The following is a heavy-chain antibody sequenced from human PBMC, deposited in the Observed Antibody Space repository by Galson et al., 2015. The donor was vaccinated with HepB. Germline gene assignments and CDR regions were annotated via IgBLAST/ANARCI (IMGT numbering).Heavy chain of an antibody. CDR3: ARGAYYEGSGSFWAWDY. V-gene: IGHV3-66*01. CDR2: YYSGGST. CDR1: GFIVSRYY. Sequence: SLRLSCAASGFIVSRYYMSWVRQAPGKGLEWVSVYYSGGSTYYADFVKDRFIISRDNSKNTVDLQMNDLRGEDTAVYFCARGAYYEGSGSFWAWDYWGQGTLVTVYS. D-gene: IGHD3-10*01. J-gene: IGHJ4*02.